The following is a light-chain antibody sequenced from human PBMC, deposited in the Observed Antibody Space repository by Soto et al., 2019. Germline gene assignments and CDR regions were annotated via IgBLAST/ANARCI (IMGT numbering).Light chain of an antibody. J-gene: IGKJ2*01. V-gene: IGKV1-39*01. CDR3: QQSYSTPYT. CDR2: AAS. Sequence: DIQMTQSPSSLSASVGDRVTITCRASQRISNYLNWYQQRPGKAPKFLIYAASSLQSGVPPRFSGSGSGTDFTLTINSLQPEDFATYYCQQSYSTPYTFGQGTNLEIK. CDR1: QRISNY.